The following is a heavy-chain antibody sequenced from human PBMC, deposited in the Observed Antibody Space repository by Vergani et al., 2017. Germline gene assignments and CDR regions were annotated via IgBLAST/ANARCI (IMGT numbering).Heavy chain of an antibody. CDR2: ISSSSSTI. Sequence: EVQLVESGGGLVQPGGSLRLSCAASGFTFSSYSMNWVRQAPGKGLEWVSYISSSSSTIYYADPVKGRFTISRDNAKNSLYLQMNSLRAEDTAVYYCARDHMTTAFDDWGQGTLVTVSS. V-gene: IGHV3-48*04. D-gene: IGHD4-11*01. CDR3: ARDHMTTAFDD. J-gene: IGHJ4*02. CDR1: GFTFSSYS.